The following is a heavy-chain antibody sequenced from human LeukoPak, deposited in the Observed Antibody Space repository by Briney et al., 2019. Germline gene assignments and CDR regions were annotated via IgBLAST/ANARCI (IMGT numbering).Heavy chain of an antibody. CDR1: SYSISSGYH. CDR2: IYYSGST. CDR3: ARDVTTEAFDI. J-gene: IGHJ3*02. Sequence: SETLSLTCTVSSYSISSGYHWAWIRQPPGKGLEWIGSIYYSGSTYYKPSLKSRVTISVDTSKNQFSLKLSSVTAADTAVYYCARDVTTEAFDIWGQGTMVTVSS. D-gene: IGHD1-26*01. V-gene: IGHV4-38-2*02.